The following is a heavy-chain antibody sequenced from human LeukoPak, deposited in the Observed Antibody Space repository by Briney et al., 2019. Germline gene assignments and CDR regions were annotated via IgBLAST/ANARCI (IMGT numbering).Heavy chain of an antibody. J-gene: IGHJ4*02. Sequence: SETLSLTCTVSGGSISSYYWTWVRQPPGKGLEWIGYIYYSGSTNYNPSLKSRVTISVDTSKNQFSLKLSSVTAADTAVYYCAREATGTLDYWGQGTLVTVSS. D-gene: IGHD1-1*01. CDR2: IYYSGST. CDR3: AREATGTLDY. V-gene: IGHV4-59*01. CDR1: GGSISSYY.